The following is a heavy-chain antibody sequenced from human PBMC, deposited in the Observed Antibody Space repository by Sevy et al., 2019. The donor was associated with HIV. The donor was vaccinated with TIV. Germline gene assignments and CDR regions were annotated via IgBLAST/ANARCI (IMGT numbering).Heavy chain of an antibody. CDR2: IYYSGST. J-gene: IGHJ4*02. CDR1: GGSISSGDYY. Sequence: SETLSLSCTVSGGSISSGDYYWSWIRQRPGKGLEWIEYIYYSGSTYYNPSLKSRVTISVDTSKNQFSLKLSSVTAADTAVYYCARFAVYYDPTLCDYWGQGTLVTVSS. CDR3: ARFAVYYDPTLCDY. D-gene: IGHD3-3*01. V-gene: IGHV4-30-4*01.